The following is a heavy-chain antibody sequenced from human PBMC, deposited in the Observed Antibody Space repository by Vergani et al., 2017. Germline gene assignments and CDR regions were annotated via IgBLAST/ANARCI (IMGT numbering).Heavy chain of an antibody. Sequence: EVQLLESGGGLVQPGGSLRLSCAASGFTFSSYAMSWVRQAPGKGLEWVSAISGSGGSTYYADSVKGRFTISRDNSKNTLYLQMNSLKTEDTAVYYCTTLPNPYYYYYYMDVWGKGTTVTVSS. J-gene: IGHJ6*03. V-gene: IGHV3-23*01. CDR3: TTLPNPYYYYYYMDV. CDR1: GFTFSSYA. D-gene: IGHD1-14*01. CDR2: ISGSGGST.